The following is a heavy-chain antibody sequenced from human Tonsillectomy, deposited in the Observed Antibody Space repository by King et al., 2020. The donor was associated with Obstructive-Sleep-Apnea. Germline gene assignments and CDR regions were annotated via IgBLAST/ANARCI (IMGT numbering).Heavy chain of an antibody. Sequence: EVQLVESGGGLVQPGGSLRLSFAASGFTFSYYAISWFRQAPWKVLYWVSAIISSGITLYADSVRGRFALSRDNSQFTVDLQVNSRRADDTAVYSCAKEGGGSGVYWVDSWGQGTLVTVSS. D-gene: IGHD3-10*01. V-gene: IGHV3-23*04. J-gene: IGHJ4*02. CDR1: GFTFSYYA. CDR2: IISSGIT. CDR3: AKEGGGSGVYWVDS.